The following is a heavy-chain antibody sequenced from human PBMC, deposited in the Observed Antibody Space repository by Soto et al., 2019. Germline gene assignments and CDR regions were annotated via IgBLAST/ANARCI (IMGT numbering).Heavy chain of an antibody. J-gene: IGHJ4*02. D-gene: IGHD2-2*01. CDR2: ISAYNGNT. CDR3: ARDRDVVVPAAPDY. CDR1: GYTFTSYG. Sequence: QVQLVQSGAEVKKPGASVKVSCKASGYTFTSYGISWVRQAPGQGLEWMGWISAYNGNTNYAQKLQGRVTMTTDTSRSNAYMGLRSLSSDDPAVYYGARDRDVVVPAAPDYGGQGTLVTVSS. V-gene: IGHV1-18*01.